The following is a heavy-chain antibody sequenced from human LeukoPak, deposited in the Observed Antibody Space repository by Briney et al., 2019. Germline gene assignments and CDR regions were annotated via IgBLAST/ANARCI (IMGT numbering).Heavy chain of an antibody. D-gene: IGHD4-11*01. Sequence: GGSLRLSCAXSGFTFXRXXXXXXXXXXXXXLXXXXVISYDGSNKYYADSXKGRFXISRDNXKXTLYLQMNSLRAEDTAVYYCAKDRPPTVNGCLDYWGQGTLVTVSS. J-gene: IGHJ4*02. CDR2: ISYDGSNK. V-gene: IGHV3-30*18. CDR1: GFTFXRXX. CDR3: AKDRPPTVNGCLDY.